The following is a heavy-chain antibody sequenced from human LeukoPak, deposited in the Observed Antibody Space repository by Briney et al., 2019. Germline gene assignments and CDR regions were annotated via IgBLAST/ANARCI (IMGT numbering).Heavy chain of an antibody. Sequence: GASVKVSCKASGYTFTSYDINWVRQATGQGLEWMGCMNPNSGNTGYAQKFQGRVTMTKNTSITTAYMDLSSLRSEDTAVYYCARALSWTTESYYYMDVWGKGTTVTVSS. D-gene: IGHD3/OR15-3a*01. CDR3: ARALSWTTESYYYMDV. CDR2: MNPNSGNT. V-gene: IGHV1-8*01. CDR1: GYTFTSYD. J-gene: IGHJ6*03.